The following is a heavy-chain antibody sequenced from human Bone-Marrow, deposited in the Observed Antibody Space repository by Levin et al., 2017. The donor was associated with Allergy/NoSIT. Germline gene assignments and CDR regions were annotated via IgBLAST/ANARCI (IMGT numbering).Heavy chain of an antibody. CDR2: ISGSGGST. D-gene: IGHD3-22*01. CDR3: AQGGYYDSSRRWYFDL. Sequence: GGSLRLSCAASGFTFSSYAMSWVRQAPGKGLEWVSAISGSGGSTYYADSVKGRFTISRDNSKNTLYLQMNSLRAEDTAVYYCAQGGYYDSSRRWYFDLWGRGTLVTVSS. CDR1: GFTFSSYA. J-gene: IGHJ2*01. V-gene: IGHV3-23*01.